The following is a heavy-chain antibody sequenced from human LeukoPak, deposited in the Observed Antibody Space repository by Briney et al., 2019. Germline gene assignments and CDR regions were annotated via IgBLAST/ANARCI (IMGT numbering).Heavy chain of an antibody. J-gene: IGHJ6*02. CDR3: ARETTEPGVAVPILGCGLDV. CDR1: GFTFSSYA. D-gene: IGHD6-19*01. V-gene: IGHV3-23*01. CDR2: ISGSGGST. Sequence: GGSLRLSCAASGFTFSSYAMSWVRQAPGKGLEWVSAISGSGGSTYYADSVKGRFTISRDNSKNTLYLQMNSLRTDDTAEYYCARETTEPGVAVPILGCGLDVWGQGTTVTVSS.